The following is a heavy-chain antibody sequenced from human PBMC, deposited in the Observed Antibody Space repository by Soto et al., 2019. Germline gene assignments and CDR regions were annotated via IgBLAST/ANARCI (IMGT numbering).Heavy chain of an antibody. V-gene: IGHV4-4*02. CDR1: GGAISSSKW. D-gene: IGHD6-13*01. J-gene: IGHJ4*02. CDR3: ARASATIAAAAIFDY. Sequence: QVQLQESGPGLVKPSGTLSLTCAVSGGAISSSKWWSWVRQPPGKGLEWIGEIYQSGSTNYNPSLETPVRMSLDKSRNQFSLKLTSVSAAETAGYYCARASATIAAAAIFDYWGQGTLVTVSS. CDR2: IYQSGST.